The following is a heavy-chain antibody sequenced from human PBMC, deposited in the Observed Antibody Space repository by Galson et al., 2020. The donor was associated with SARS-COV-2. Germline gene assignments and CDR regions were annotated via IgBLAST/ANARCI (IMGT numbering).Heavy chain of an antibody. Sequence: GESLKISCAASGFTFSSYGMHWVRQAPGKELEWVAVISYDGSNKYYADSVKGRFTISRDNSKNTLYLQMNSLRAEDTAVYYCAKERQGSLWFGELSDGMDVWGQGTTVTVSS. CDR2: ISYDGSNK. D-gene: IGHD3-10*01. V-gene: IGHV3-30*18. J-gene: IGHJ6*02. CDR3: AKERQGSLWFGELSDGMDV. CDR1: GFTFSSYG.